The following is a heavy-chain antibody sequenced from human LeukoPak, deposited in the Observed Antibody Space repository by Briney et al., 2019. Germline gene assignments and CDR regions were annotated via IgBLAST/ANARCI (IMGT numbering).Heavy chain of an antibody. CDR3: ARVRGYDYVWGSYRNYYFDY. D-gene: IGHD3-16*02. J-gene: IGHJ4*02. CDR2: INPNTGGT. V-gene: IGHV1-2*02. Sequence: ASVKVSCKASGYTFTDYYVHWVRQAPGQGLEWMGWINPNTGGTNSAQNFQGRVTMTRDTSIKTAYMELSRLKSDGTAVYYCARVRGYDYVWGSYRNYYFDYWGQGTLVTVSS. CDR1: GYTFTDYY.